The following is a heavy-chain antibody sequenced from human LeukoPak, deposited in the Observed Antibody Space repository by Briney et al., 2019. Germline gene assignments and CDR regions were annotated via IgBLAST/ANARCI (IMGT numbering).Heavy chain of an antibody. Sequence: PSETLSLTCAVYGGSFSGYYWSWIRQPPGKGLEWIGEINHSGSTNYNPSLKSRVTISVDTSKNQFSLKLSSVTAADTAAYYCARGEVPSPSRSFPLRYFDYWGQGTLVTVSS. CDR2: INHSGST. CDR3: ARGEVPSPSRSFPLRYFDY. CDR1: GGSFSGYY. J-gene: IGHJ4*02. D-gene: IGHD6-6*01. V-gene: IGHV4-34*01.